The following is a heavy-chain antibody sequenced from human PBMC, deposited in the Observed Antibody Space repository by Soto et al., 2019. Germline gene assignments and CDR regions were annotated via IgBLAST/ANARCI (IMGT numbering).Heavy chain of an antibody. D-gene: IGHD1-20*01. CDR3: ARGGDNRDLYYYYYGMDV. CDR2: IYYSGST. J-gene: IGHJ6*02. Sequence: SETLSLTCTVSGGSISSYYWSWIRQPPGKGLEWIGYIYYSGSTNYNPSLKSRVTISVDTSKNQFSLKLSSVTAADTAVYYCARGGDNRDLYYYYYGMDVWGQGTTVTVSS. V-gene: IGHV4-59*01. CDR1: GGSISSYY.